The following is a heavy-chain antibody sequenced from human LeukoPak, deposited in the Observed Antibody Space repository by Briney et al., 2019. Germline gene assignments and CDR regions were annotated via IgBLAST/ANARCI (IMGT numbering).Heavy chain of an antibody. Sequence: GGSLRLSCAASGFTLRSYGMSWVRRAPGKWLEWVSFISASDASTYYADSVKGRFITSRDTSANTLYLEMNSLRDDDTAAYYCAKGRGSNSIYESWGQGTLVTVSS. CDR2: ISASDAST. J-gene: IGHJ4*02. CDR3: AKGRGSNSIYES. V-gene: IGHV3-23*01. CDR1: GFTLRSYG. D-gene: IGHD2-2*01.